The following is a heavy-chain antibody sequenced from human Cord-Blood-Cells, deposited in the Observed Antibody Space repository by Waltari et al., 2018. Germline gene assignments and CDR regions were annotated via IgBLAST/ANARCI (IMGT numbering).Heavy chain of an antibody. CDR1: GGSISSSSYY. V-gene: IGHV4-39*01. D-gene: IGHD1-26*01. CDR3: ARPGIVGATRGAFDI. J-gene: IGHJ3*02. CDR2: SYYSGST. Sequence: QLQLQESGPGLVKPSETLSLTCTVSGGSISSSSYYWGWIRPPPGKGLGWIGSSYYSGSTYYNPSLKSRVTISVDTSKNQFSLKLSSVTAADTAVYYCARPGIVGATRGAFDIWGQGTMVTVSS.